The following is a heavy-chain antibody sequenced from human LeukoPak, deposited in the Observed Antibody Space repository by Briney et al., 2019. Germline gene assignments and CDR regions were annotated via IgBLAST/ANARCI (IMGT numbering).Heavy chain of an antibody. CDR1: GGSINSYY. D-gene: IGHD6-19*01. CDR2: IYYSGST. V-gene: IGHV4-59*12. J-gene: IGHJ4*02. Sequence: PSETLSLTCTVSGGSINSYYWSWIRQPPGKGLEWIGYIYYSGSTNYNPSLKSRITISVDTSKNQFSLKLRSVTAADTAVYYCARERSGWYGGDYWGQGTLVTVSS. CDR3: ARERSGWYGGDY.